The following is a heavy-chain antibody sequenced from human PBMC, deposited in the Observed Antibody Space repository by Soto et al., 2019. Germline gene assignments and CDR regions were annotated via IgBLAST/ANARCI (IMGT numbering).Heavy chain of an antibody. CDR2: ISSSGSTI. V-gene: IGHV3-11*01. D-gene: IGHD3-3*01. J-gene: IGHJ4*02. Sequence: QVQLVESGGGLVKPGGSLRLSCAASGFTFSDYYMSWIRQAPGKGLEWVSYISSSGSTIYYADSVKGRFTISRDNANNSLYRQVNSLRADDTAVYDCARDKRDYDFWSGYSVCDYWGQGTLVTVSS. CDR1: GFTFSDYY. CDR3: ARDKRDYDFWSGYSVCDY.